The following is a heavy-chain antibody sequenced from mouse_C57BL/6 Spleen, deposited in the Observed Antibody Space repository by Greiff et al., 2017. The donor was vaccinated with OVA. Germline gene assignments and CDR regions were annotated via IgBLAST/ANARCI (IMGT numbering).Heavy chain of an antibody. J-gene: IGHJ1*03. CDR1: GYTFTSYW. Sequence: QVQLQQPGAELVKPGASVKLSCKASGYTFTSYWMHWVKQRPGQGLEWIGMIHPNSGSTNYNEKFKSKATLTVDKSTSTAYMQLSSLTSEDSAVYYCARLVVARYFDVWGTGTTVTVSS. D-gene: IGHD1-1*01. CDR3: ARLVVARYFDV. V-gene: IGHV1-64*01. CDR2: IHPNSGST.